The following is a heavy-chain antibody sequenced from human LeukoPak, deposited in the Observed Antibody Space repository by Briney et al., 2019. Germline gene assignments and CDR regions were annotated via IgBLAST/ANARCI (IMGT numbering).Heavy chain of an antibody. CDR3: ARDSGSQFDY. Sequence: GGSLRLSCAASGFTVSDNYMSWVRQAPGKGLEWVAVISYDGSNKYYADSVKGRFTISRDNSKNTLYLQMNSLRAEDTAVYYCARDSGSQFDYWGQGTLVTVSS. CDR2: ISYDGSNK. V-gene: IGHV3-30*03. J-gene: IGHJ4*02. D-gene: IGHD3-10*01. CDR1: GFTVSDNY.